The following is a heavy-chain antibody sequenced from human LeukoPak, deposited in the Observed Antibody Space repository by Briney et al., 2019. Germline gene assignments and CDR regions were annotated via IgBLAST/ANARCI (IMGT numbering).Heavy chain of an antibody. CDR2: ISSSSSYI. CDR1: GFTFSSYS. Sequence: TAGGSLRLSCAASGFTFSSYSMNWVRQAPGKGLEWVSSISSSSSYIYYADSVKGRFTISRDNAKNSLYLQMNSLRAEDTAVYYCARGFFDYVWGSYRSISFDYWGQGTLVTVSS. V-gene: IGHV3-21*01. CDR3: ARGFFDYVWGSYRSISFDY. D-gene: IGHD3-16*02. J-gene: IGHJ4*02.